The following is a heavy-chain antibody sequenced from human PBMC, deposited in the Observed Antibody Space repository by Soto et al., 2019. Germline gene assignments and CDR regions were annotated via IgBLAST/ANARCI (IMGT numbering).Heavy chain of an antibody. D-gene: IGHD3-10*01. V-gene: IGHV3-33*01. CDR1: GFTFSSYG. CDR2: IWYDGSNK. CDR3: ARESGPYGSGSYLSY. Sequence: ESGGGVVQPGRSLRLSCAASGFTFSSYGMHWVRQAPGKGLEWVAVIWYDGSNKYYADSVKGRFTISRDNSKNTLYLQMNSLRAEDTAVYYCARESGPYGSGSYLSYWGQGTLVTVSS. J-gene: IGHJ4*02.